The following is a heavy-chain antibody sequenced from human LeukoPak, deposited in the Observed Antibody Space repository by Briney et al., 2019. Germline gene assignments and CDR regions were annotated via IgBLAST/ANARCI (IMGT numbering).Heavy chain of an antibody. CDR3: ARDSVGGTGHDAFDI. D-gene: IGHD1-26*01. CDR1: GGSINSANYY. CDR2: IYYSGSA. Sequence: SETLSLTCTVSGGSINSANYYWGWIRQPPGKGLEWIGSIYYSGSAYYSSSLKSRVTILVDTSKNQFSLKLSSVTAADTAVHYCARDSVGGTGHDAFDIWGQGTMATVSS. V-gene: IGHV4-39*07. J-gene: IGHJ3*02.